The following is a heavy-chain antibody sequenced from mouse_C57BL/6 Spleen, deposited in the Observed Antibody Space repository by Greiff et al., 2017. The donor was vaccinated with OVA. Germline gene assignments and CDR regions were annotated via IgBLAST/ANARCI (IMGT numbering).Heavy chain of an antibody. CDR1: GYTFTEYT. D-gene: IGHD1-1*01. Sequence: QVQLKQSGAELVKPGASVKLSCKASGYTFTEYTIHWVKQRSGQGLEWIGWFYPGSGSIKYNEKFKDKATLTADKSSSTVYMELSRLTSEDSAVYFCARHEDRTALDGSSSWFAYWGQGTLVTVSA. CDR3: ARHEDRTALDGSSSWFAY. V-gene: IGHV1-62-2*01. CDR2: FYPGSGSI. J-gene: IGHJ3*01.